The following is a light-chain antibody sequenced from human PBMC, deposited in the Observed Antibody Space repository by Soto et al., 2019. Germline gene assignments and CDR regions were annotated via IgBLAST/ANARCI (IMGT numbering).Light chain of an antibody. J-gene: IGKJ1*01. V-gene: IGKV3-20*01. CDR2: GAS. Sequence: EIVLTQSPGTLSLSPGERATLSCRASQSVSSSYLAWYQQQPGQAPRLLIYGASNRATGIPDRFSGSGSGTDFTLTISRLEPEDFAVYYCQQYGSSGTFGQGTKVDI. CDR1: QSVSSSY. CDR3: QQYGSSGT.